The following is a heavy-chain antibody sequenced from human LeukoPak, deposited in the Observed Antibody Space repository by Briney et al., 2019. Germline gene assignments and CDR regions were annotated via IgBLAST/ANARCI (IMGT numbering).Heavy chain of an antibody. J-gene: IGHJ4*02. Sequence: SETLSLTCTVSGGSTSSYYWNWIRQPAGKGLEWIGRIYTSGSTNYNPSLKSRVTMSVDTSKNQFSLKLSSVTAADTAVYYCARSYSSSWTSFDYWGQGSLVTVPS. V-gene: IGHV4-4*07. CDR3: ARSYSSSWTSFDY. CDR1: GGSTSSYY. CDR2: IYTSGST. D-gene: IGHD6-13*01.